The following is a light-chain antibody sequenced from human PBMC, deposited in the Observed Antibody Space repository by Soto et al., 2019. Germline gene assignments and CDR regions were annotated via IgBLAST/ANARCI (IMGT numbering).Light chain of an antibody. CDR2: GNN. CDR3: QSYDYSLSGFWV. CDR1: SSNIGAGYD. V-gene: IGLV1-40*01. Sequence: QSVLPQPPAVSGAPGQGVTISCTGSSSNIGAGYDVHWYQPLPGTAPKLLIYGNNNRPSGVPDRFSGSRSGTSASLAITGLQAEDEADYYCQSYDYSLSGFWVFGGGTKLTVL. J-gene: IGLJ3*02.